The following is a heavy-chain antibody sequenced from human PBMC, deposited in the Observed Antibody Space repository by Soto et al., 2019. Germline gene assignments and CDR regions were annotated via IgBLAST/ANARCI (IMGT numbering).Heavy chain of an antibody. V-gene: IGHV3-23*01. J-gene: IGHJ4*02. Sequence: EVPLLESGGGLVQPGESLRLSCAASGFTFSSYAISWVRQAPGKGLEWVSVISGSDDSTYYADSVKGRFTISRDNSKNTLYLQMNSLRAEDTAVYYCAKRSSSSTFDYWGQGTLVTVSS. CDR3: AKRSSSSTFDY. D-gene: IGHD6-6*01. CDR2: ISGSDDST. CDR1: GFTFSSYA.